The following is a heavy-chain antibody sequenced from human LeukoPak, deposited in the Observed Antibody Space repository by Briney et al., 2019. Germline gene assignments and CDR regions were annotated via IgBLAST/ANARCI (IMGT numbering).Heavy chain of an antibody. CDR3: ARDLCYYCSGDSD. J-gene: IGHJ4*02. V-gene: IGHV3-66*01. Sequence: GGSLRLSCAASGFTVSSSYMSWVRQAPGKGLEWVSVIYSGGSTYYADSVKGRFTISRDNSKNTLYLEMNSLRAEDTAVYYCARDLCYYCSGDSDWGQGTLVTVSS. CDR2: IYSGGST. D-gene: IGHD2-21*02. CDR1: GFTVSSSY.